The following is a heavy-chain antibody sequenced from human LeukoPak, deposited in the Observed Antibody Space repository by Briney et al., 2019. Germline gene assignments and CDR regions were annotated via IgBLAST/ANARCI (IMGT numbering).Heavy chain of an antibody. CDR1: SGPFSSSNYY. Sequence: SETLSLTCTASSGPFSSSNYYGRSIRQPPAEVLEWIGSIYSSGSTYYNPSLKSRVAISVDTSKNQFSLKLSSVTAADTAVYYCARLIYGDYFDYWGQGTLVTVSS. V-gene: IGHV4-39*01. J-gene: IGHJ4*02. CDR3: ARLIYGDYFDY. D-gene: IGHD4-17*01. CDR2: IYSSGST.